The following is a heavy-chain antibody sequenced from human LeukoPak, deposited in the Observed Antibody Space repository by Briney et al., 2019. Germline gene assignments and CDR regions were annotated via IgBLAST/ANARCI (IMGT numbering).Heavy chain of an antibody. Sequence: RASVKVSCKASGGTFSSYAISWVRQAPGQGLEWMGGIIPIFGTANYAQKFQGRVTITADESTSTAYMELSSLRSEDTAVYYCAGSSDYPPMGANAFDIWGQGTMVTVSS. CDR3: AGSSDYPPMGANAFDI. CDR2: IIPIFGTA. J-gene: IGHJ3*02. V-gene: IGHV1-69*13. D-gene: IGHD3-16*01. CDR1: GGTFSSYA.